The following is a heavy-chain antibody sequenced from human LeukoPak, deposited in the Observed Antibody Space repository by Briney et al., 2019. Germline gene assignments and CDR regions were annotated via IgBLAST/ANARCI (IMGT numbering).Heavy chain of an antibody. Sequence: RSGGSLRLSCAASGFTFSAYWMHWVRQTPGKGLVWDSRINSDESTTNYADSVKGRFTISGDNAKNTMYLQMNSLRVEDTAVYYCARGGVFGRNGMDVWGQGTTVTVSS. J-gene: IGHJ6*02. CDR3: ARGGVFGRNGMDV. CDR2: INSDESTT. CDR1: GFTFSAYW. V-gene: IGHV3-74*01. D-gene: IGHD6-13*01.